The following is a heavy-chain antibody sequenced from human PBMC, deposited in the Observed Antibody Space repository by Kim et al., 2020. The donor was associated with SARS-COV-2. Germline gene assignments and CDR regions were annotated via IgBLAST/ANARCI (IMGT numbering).Heavy chain of an antibody. CDR1: GFTFSSYA. CDR2: IYSGGSST. Sequence: GGSLRRSCAASGFTFSSYAMSWVRQAPGKGLEWVSVIYSGGSSTYYADSVKGRFTISRDNSKNTLYLQMNSLRAEDTAVYYCAKDHDILTGYCCGMDVWGQGTTVTVSS. V-gene: IGHV3-23*03. J-gene: IGHJ6*02. CDR3: AKDHDILTGYCCGMDV. D-gene: IGHD3-9*01.